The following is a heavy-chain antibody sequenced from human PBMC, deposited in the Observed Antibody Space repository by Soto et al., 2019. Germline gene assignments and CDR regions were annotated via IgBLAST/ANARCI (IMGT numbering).Heavy chain of an antibody. CDR2: IFYSGST. CDR1: GGSISNYY. Sequence: SETLSLTCTVSGGSISNYYWSWIRQPPGRGLEWIGHIFYSGSTYYNPSLKSRVTISVDRSKNQFSLKLSSVTAADTAVYYCARINFDYYDSSGYSRWFDPWGQGTLVTVSS. J-gene: IGHJ5*02. V-gene: IGHV4-59*12. CDR3: ARINFDYYDSSGYSRWFDP. D-gene: IGHD3-22*01.